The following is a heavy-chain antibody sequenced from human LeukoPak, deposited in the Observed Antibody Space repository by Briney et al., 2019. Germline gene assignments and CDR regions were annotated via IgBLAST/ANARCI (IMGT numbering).Heavy chain of an antibody. J-gene: IGHJ4*02. D-gene: IGHD3-22*01. CDR1: EFTFSSYS. CDR2: ISSSSSYI. CDR3: ATYPWDSSGYSTPAFDY. Sequence: GGSLRLSCAASEFTFSSYSMNWVRQAPGKGLEWVSTISSSSSYIYYADSVKGRFTISRDNAKNSLYLQMNSLRAEDTAVYYCATYPWDSSGYSTPAFDYWGQGTLVTVSS. V-gene: IGHV3-21*01.